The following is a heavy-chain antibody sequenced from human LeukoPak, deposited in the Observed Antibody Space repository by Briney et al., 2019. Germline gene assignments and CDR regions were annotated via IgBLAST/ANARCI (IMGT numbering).Heavy chain of an antibody. CDR3: ARDGHYYDSSGYSALGGFDP. CDR1: GGSFSGYY. V-gene: IGHV4-34*09. Sequence: SETLSLTCAVYGGSFSGYYWSWIRQPPGKGLEWIGEINHSGSTNYNPSLKSRVTISVDTSKNQFSLKLSSVTAADTAVYYCARDGHYYDSSGYSALGGFDPWGQGTLVTVSS. D-gene: IGHD3-22*01. J-gene: IGHJ5*02. CDR2: INHSGST.